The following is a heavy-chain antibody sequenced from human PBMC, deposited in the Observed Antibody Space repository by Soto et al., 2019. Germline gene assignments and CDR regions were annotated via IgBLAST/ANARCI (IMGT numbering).Heavy chain of an antibody. V-gene: IGHV4-31*03. Sequence: SETLSLTCTVSGGSISSGGYYWSWIRQHPGKGLEWIGYIYYSGSTYYNPSLKSRVTISVDTSKNQFSLKLSSVTAADTAVYYCARAPDYGDSDVNFDYWGQGTLVTVSS. CDR2: IYYSGST. J-gene: IGHJ4*02. CDR1: GGSISSGGYY. CDR3: ARAPDYGDSDVNFDY. D-gene: IGHD4-17*01.